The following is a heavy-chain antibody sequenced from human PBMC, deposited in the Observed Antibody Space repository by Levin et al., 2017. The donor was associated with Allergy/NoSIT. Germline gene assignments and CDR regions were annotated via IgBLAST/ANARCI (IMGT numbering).Heavy chain of an antibody. CDR3: ARQLGNFWSGYNYFDY. J-gene: IGHJ4*02. CDR2: ISSSGSTI. D-gene: IGHD3-3*01. Sequence: GGSLRFSCAASGFTFSSYEMNWVRQAPGKGLEWVSYISSSGSTIYYADSVKGRFTISRDNAKNSLYLQMNSLRAEDTAVYYCARQLGNFWSGYNYFDYWGQGTLVTVSS. CDR1: GFTFSSYE. V-gene: IGHV3-48*03.